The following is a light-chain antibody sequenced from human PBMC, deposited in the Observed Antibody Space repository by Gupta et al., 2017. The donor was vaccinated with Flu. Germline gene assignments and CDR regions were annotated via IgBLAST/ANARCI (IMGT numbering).Light chain of an antibody. CDR3: SSYTSSSTHWV. Sequence: QSALTQLASVSGSPGQSITISCTGTSSDVGGYNYVSWYQQHPGKAPKLMIYEVSNRPSGLSNRFSGSKSGNTASLTISGLQAEDEADYYCSSYTSSSTHWVFGGGTKLTVL. V-gene: IGLV2-14*01. CDR1: SSDVGGYNY. CDR2: EVS. J-gene: IGLJ3*02.